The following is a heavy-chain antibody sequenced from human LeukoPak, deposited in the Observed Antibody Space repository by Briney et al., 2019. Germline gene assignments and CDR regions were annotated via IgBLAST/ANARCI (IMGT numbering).Heavy chain of an antibody. D-gene: IGHD5-12*01. V-gene: IGHV1-69*05. CDR1: GGTFSSYA. CDR2: IIPIFGTA. J-gene: IGHJ6*03. CDR3: ARGSGYAYYYYYMDV. Sequence: ASVTVSCKASGGTFSSYAISWVRQAPGQGLEWMGGIIPIFGTANYAQKFQGRVTITTDESTSTAYMELSSLRSEDTAVYYCARGSGYAYYYYYMDVWGKGTTVTVSS.